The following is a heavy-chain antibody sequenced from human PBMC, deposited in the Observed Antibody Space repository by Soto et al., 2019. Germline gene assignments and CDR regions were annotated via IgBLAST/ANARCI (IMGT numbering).Heavy chain of an antibody. J-gene: IGHJ4*02. CDR1: GYTFTAYG. CDR2: VSTNNADT. V-gene: IGHV1-18*01. Sequence: ASVKVSCTTSGYTFTAYGLAWLRQAPGQRPEWMGWVSTNNADTNYAQKFQGRVTMTTDRSTTTTYMELRSLRSDDTAVYYCASELYTDSSAYYSIAYWGQGTLVTVSS. CDR3: ASELYTDSSAYYSIAY. D-gene: IGHD3-22*01.